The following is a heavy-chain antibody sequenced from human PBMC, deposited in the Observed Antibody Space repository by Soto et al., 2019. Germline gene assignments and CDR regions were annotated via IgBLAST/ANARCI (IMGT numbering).Heavy chain of an antibody. J-gene: IGHJ4*02. CDR2: IYYNGNT. D-gene: IGHD7-27*01. V-gene: IGHV4-59*11. CDR3: TRANWYSEY. CDR1: GGSISNHY. Sequence: QVQLQESGPGLVKPSETLSLTCTVSGGSISNHYWSWIRQPPGKGLEWIGYIYYNGNTNYNPSLKSRVTMSVDTSKNQNSLKLSSVSAADTALYYCTRANWYSEYWGQGTQVTVSS.